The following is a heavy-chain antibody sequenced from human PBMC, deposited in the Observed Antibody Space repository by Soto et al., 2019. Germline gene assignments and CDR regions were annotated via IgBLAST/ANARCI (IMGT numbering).Heavy chain of an antibody. Sequence: QVQLQESGPGLVKPSQTLSLTCTVSGGSISSGGYYWSWIRQHPGKGLEWLGYIYYSGSTYYNPSLKSRVTISVDTSKNQCSLKLSSVTAADTAVYYCAGGYRFGEFEKNNAFDIWGQGTMVTVSS. D-gene: IGHD3-10*01. V-gene: IGHV4-31*03. CDR1: GGSISSGGYY. CDR2: IYYSGST. J-gene: IGHJ3*02. CDR3: AGGYRFGEFEKNNAFDI.